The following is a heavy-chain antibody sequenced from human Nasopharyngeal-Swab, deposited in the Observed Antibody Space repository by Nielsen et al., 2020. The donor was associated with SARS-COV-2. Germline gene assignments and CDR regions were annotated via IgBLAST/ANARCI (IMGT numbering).Heavy chain of an antibody. J-gene: IGHJ3*02. CDR3: ARHAWILTIFGVVFDAFDI. CDR1: GGSISSSSYY. Sequence: GSLRLSCTVSGGSISSSSYYWGWIRQPPGKGLEWIGSIYYSGSTYYNPSLKSRVTISVDTSKNQFSLKLSSVTAADTAVFYCARHAWILTIFGVVFDAFDIWGQGTMVTVSS. D-gene: IGHD3-3*01. CDR2: IYYSGST. V-gene: IGHV4-39*01.